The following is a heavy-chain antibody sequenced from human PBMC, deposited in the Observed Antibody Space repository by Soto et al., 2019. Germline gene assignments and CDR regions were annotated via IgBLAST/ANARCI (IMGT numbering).Heavy chain of an antibody. J-gene: IGHJ2*01. D-gene: IGHD2-15*01. V-gene: IGHV1-18*01. CDR1: GYTFSDYA. Sequence: QVQLVQSGGEVKKPGASVKVSCQASGYTFSDYAISWVRQAPGQGLEWMCLISASTRNTDQAQNFQGRVIMTLDTSTNTAYMELRSLRSDDTAVYYCVRCYCSVGSCYACWHFDLWGRGTLVTVSS. CDR2: ISASTRNT. CDR3: VRCYCSVGSCYACWHFDL.